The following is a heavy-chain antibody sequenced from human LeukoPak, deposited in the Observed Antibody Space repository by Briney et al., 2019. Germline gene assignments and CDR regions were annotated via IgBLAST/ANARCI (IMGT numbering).Heavy chain of an antibody. D-gene: IGHD2-2*01. CDR2: IYYSGST. Sequence: PSETLSLTCTVSGGSISSGGYYWSWIRQHPGKGLEWIGYIYYSGSTYYNPSLKSRVTMSVDTSKNQFSLKLSSVTTADTAVYYCARVRGSTSCYVDYWGQGTLVTVSS. J-gene: IGHJ4*02. CDR1: GGSISSGGYY. CDR3: ARVRGSTSCYVDY. V-gene: IGHV4-31*03.